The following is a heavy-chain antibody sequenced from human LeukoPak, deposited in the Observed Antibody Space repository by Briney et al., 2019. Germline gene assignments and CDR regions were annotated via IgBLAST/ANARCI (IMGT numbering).Heavy chain of an antibody. CDR2: IIPIIGIA. CDR1: GCTFSSYY. D-gene: IGHD3-10*01. Sequence: ASVKVSCKASGCTFSSYYISWVRQAPGQGLEWMGRIIPIIGIANYAQKFQGRVTITADKSTSTAYMELSSLRSEDTAVYYCARNTYYSSGSYYNVYNGMDVWGQGTTVTVSS. J-gene: IGHJ6*02. CDR3: ARNTYYSSGSYYNVYNGMDV. V-gene: IGHV1-69*02.